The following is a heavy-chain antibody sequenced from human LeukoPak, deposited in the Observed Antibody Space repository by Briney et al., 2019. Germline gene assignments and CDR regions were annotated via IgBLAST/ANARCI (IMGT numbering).Heavy chain of an antibody. CDR1: SGSISSSSYY. J-gene: IGHJ4*02. D-gene: IGHD2-2*01. CDR2: IYYSGST. CDR3: ARAKIIVVVPAAIPSYFDY. V-gene: IGHV4-39*07. Sequence: SETLSLTCTVSSGSISSSSYYWGWIRQPPGKGLEWIGSIYYSGSTYYNPSLKSRVTISVDTSKNQFSLKLSSVTAAETAVYYCARAKIIVVVPAAIPSYFDYWGQGTLVTVSS.